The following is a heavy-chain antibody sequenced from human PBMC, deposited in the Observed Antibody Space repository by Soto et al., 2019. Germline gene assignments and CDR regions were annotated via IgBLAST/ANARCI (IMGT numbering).Heavy chain of an antibody. V-gene: IGHV4-31*03. CDR3: AREKKSYYGSGSYYNDWFDP. CDR1: GGSISSGGYY. D-gene: IGHD3-10*01. Sequence: SETLSLTCTVSGGSISSGGYYWSWIRQHPGKGLEWIGYIYYSGSTYYNPSLKSRVTISVDTSKNQFSLKLSSVTAADTAVYYCAREKKSYYGSGSYYNDWFDPWGQGTLVTVSS. CDR2: IYYSGST. J-gene: IGHJ5*02.